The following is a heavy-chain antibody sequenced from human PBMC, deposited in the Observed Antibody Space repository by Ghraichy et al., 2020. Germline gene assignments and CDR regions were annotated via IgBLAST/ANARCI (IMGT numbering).Heavy chain of an antibody. CDR1: GFSLSGYW. CDR2: VNSDESYT. V-gene: IGHV3-74*01. D-gene: IGHD3-22*01. CDR3: TRGWLDVGDY. J-gene: IGHJ4*02. Sequence: LSLTCAASGFSLSGYWMHWVRQAPGKGLMWVSRVNSDESYTSYADSVKGRFTISRDNAKNTLYLQMNSLRVEDTAIYYCTRGWLDVGDYWGQGTLVTVSS.